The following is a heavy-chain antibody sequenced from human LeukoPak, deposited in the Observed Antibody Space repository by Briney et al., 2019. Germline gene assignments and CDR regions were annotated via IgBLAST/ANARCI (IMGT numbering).Heavy chain of an antibody. CDR3: ARAPGHYYYYMDV. CDR1: GGSISSSSYY. CDR2: IYTSGST. J-gene: IGHJ6*03. V-gene: IGHV4-61*02. Sequence: SETLSLTCTVSGGSISSSSYYWGWIRQPAGKGLEWIGRIYTSGSTNYNPSLKSRVTISVDMSKNQFSLKLSSVTAADTAVYYCARAPGHYYYYMDVWGKGTTVTVSS.